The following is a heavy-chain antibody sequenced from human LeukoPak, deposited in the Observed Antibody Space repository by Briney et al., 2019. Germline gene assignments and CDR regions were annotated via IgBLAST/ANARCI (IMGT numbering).Heavy chain of an antibody. J-gene: IGHJ4*02. CDR2: IQYDGSNK. Sequence: GGSLRLSCAASGFTFSNYGMHWVRQAPGKGLEGVAFIQYDGSNKYYADSVKGRFTMSRDNSKNTLYLQMNSLRAEDTAVYYCAKALQIYKFDYWGQGPLVIVSS. CDR1: GFTFSNYG. D-gene: IGHD5-24*01. CDR3: AKALQIYKFDY. V-gene: IGHV3-30*02.